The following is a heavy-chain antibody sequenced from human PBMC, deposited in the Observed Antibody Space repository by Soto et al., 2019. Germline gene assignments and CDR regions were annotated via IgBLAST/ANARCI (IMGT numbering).Heavy chain of an antibody. CDR2: ISYDGSNK. Sequence: QVQLVESGGGVVQPGRSLRLSCAASGFTFSSYGMHWVRQAPGKGLEWVAVISYDGSNKYYADSVKGRFTISRDNSKNPLYLQMNSLRAEDTAVYYCAKDRIAARPGYFDYWGQGTLVTVSS. D-gene: IGHD6-6*01. CDR1: GFTFSSYG. V-gene: IGHV3-30*18. CDR3: AKDRIAARPGYFDY. J-gene: IGHJ4*02.